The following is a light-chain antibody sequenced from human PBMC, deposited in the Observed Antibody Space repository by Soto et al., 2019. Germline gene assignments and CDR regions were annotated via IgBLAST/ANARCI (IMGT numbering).Light chain of an antibody. J-gene: IGLJ1*01. V-gene: IGLV2-14*01. CDR1: SSDVGGFNY. Sequence: QSALTQPASVSGSPGQSITISCTGTSSDVGGFNYVSWYQHHPGKAPKLSIYEVSYRPSGVSNRFSGSKSGNTASLTISRPQAEDEADFYRSSYTTNDTQVFGTGTKGTVL. CDR2: EVS. CDR3: SSYTTNDTQV.